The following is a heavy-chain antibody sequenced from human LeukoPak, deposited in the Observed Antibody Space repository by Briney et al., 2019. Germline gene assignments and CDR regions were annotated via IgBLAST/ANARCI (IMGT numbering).Heavy chain of an antibody. Sequence: GGSLRLSCAASGFTFSSYGMSWVRQAPGKGLEWVSGISGNSGTTYYADSVKGRFTISRDNAKNTLYLQMNSLRAEDTAVYYCARGEGIAARYYYYYMDVWGKGTTVTVSS. J-gene: IGHJ6*03. V-gene: IGHV3-23*01. D-gene: IGHD6-6*01. CDR2: ISGNSGTT. CDR1: GFTFSSYG. CDR3: ARGEGIAARYYYYYMDV.